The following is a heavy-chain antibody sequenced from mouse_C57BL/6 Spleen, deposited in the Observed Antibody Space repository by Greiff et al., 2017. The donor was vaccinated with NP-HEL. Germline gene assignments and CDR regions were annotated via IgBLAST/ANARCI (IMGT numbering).Heavy chain of an antibody. V-gene: IGHV2-6-1*01. Sequence: VKLQESGPGLVAPSQSLSITCTVSGFSLTSYGVHWVRQPPGKGLEWLVVIWSDGSTTYNSALKSRLSISKDNSKSQVFSKMTSLQTDDTAMYYCARHAYGYDEGAWFSYWGQGTLVTVSA. D-gene: IGHD2-2*01. CDR3: ARHAYGYDEGAWFSY. J-gene: IGHJ3*01. CDR1: GFSLTSYG. CDR2: IWSDGST.